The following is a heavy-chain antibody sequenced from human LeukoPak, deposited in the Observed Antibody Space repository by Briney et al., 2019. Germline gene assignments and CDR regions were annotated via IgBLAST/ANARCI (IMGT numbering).Heavy chain of an antibody. CDR2: IRYDGSNK. CDR3: AKFYNYYDSSGGHDAFDI. D-gene: IGHD3-22*01. V-gene: IGHV3-30*02. Sequence: PGGSLRLSCAASGFTFSSYGMHWVRQAPGKGLEWVAFIRYDGSNKYYADSVEGRFTISRDNSKNTLYLQMNSLRAEDTAVYYCAKFYNYYDSSGGHDAFDIWGQGTMVTVSS. CDR1: GFTFSSYG. J-gene: IGHJ3*02.